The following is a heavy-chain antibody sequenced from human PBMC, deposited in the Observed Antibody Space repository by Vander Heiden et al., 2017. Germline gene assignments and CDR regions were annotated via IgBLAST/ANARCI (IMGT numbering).Heavy chain of an antibody. V-gene: IGHV4-39*01. Sequence: QLQLQETGPGLVKPPETLSLTCTVTGGSISSTSYSWGGLRQPPGKGWEWIGSTYYSGSTYYNPSLKSRVTIAVDTSKNQFSLKLSSVTAADTAVYYCASSRITIFGVVIKYFDYWGQGTLVTVSS. D-gene: IGHD3-3*01. CDR3: ASSRITIFGVVIKYFDY. J-gene: IGHJ4*02. CDR1: GGSISSTSYS. CDR2: TYYSGST.